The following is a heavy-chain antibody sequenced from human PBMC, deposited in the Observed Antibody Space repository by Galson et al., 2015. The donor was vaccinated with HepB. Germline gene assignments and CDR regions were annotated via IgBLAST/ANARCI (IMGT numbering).Heavy chain of an antibody. Sequence: SLRLSCAASGFSFSNYAMSWVRQAPGKGLEWVSAISASGGSTYYADSVKGRFTISRDNSKNTLYLQMNSLRAEDTAVYYCAKEWFEWEVLGWGQGTLVTVSS. J-gene: IGHJ4*02. V-gene: IGHV3-23*01. CDR3: AKEWFEWEVLG. CDR2: ISASGGST. CDR1: GFSFSNYA. D-gene: IGHD1-26*01.